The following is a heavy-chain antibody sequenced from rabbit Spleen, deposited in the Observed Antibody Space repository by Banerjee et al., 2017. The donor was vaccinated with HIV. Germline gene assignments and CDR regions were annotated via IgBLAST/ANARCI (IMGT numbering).Heavy chain of an antibody. D-gene: IGHD1-1*01. CDR1: GFSITGSS. V-gene: IGHV1S40*01. J-gene: IGHJ3*01. Sequence: QSLEESGGGLVQPEGSLALTCTASGFSITGSSMCWVRQAPGKGLEWIACIYTSSGSTWYANWAKGRFTISKTSSTTVDLKMTSPTAADTATYFCARDLPDIIGWNFGFWGPGTLVTVS. CDR3: ARDLPDIIGWNFGF. CDR2: IYTSSGST.